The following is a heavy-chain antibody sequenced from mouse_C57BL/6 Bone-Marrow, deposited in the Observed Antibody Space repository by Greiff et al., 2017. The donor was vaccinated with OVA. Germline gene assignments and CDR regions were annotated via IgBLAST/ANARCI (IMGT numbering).Heavy chain of an antibody. CDR2: IDPEDGDT. J-gene: IGHJ2*01. Sequence: EVKVVESGAELVRPGASVKLSCTASGFNIKDYYMHWVKQRPEQGLEWIGRIDPEDGDTEYAPKFQGKATMTADTSSNTAYLQLSSLTSEDTAVYYCTTPHYYGSSLYYFDYWGQGTTLTVSS. D-gene: IGHD1-1*01. CDR1: GFNIKDYY. V-gene: IGHV14-1*01. CDR3: TTPHYYGSSLYYFDY.